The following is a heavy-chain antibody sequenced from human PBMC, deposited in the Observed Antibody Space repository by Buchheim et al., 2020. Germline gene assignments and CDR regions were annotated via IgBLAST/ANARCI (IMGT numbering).Heavy chain of an antibody. D-gene: IGHD3-22*01. J-gene: IGHJ5*02. Sequence: QVRLQASGPGLVKPSETLSLTCSVSGDSLSPNYWSWIRQPPGKGLEWIASIYDSGSSKYNPSLKSRVSITTDVAKNAFSLKLTSVTAADTAVYYCARTYLNYYDSDGQLVFWFDPWGQGTL. CDR1: GDSLSPNY. CDR2: IYDSGSS. V-gene: IGHV4-59*08. CDR3: ARTYLNYYDSDGQLVFWFDP.